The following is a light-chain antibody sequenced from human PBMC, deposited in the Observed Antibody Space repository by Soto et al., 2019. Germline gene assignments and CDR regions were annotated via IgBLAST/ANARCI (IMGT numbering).Light chain of an antibody. CDR2: DAS. CDR3: QQHNQWPIT. CDR1: QSLSHY. V-gene: IGKV3-11*01. Sequence: ILLTQSPATLSLSPGESATLSCRASQSLSHYLAWYQQKPGQPPRLLIYDASHRATGIPARFSGSGSGTEFTLTINSLQSEDSAVYYCQQHNQWPITFGQGTRLEIK. J-gene: IGKJ5*01.